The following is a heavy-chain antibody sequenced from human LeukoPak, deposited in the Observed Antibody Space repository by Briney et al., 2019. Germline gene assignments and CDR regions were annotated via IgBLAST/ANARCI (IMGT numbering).Heavy chain of an antibody. CDR1: GGSISSISYY. CDR3: ARHPSGRMWLQQGGWFDP. D-gene: IGHD5-24*01. J-gene: IGHJ5*02. V-gene: IGHV4-39*01. CDR2: MYHNGST. Sequence: SETLSLTCTVSGGSISSISYYWGWVRQPPGKGLEWIGSMYHNGSTHYNPSLKSRVTISVDTSKNQFSLKLTSVTAADTAVYSCARHPSGRMWLQQGGWFDPWGQGTLVTVSS.